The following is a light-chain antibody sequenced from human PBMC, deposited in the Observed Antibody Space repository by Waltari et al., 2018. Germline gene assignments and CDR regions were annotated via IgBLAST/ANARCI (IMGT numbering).Light chain of an antibody. CDR1: SSDVGGYNF. J-gene: IGLJ3*02. CDR2: EIS. CDR3: CAYVGSSTWV. V-gene: IGLV2-23*02. Sequence: SALTQPASVSASPGQSITISCTGTSSDVGGYNFVSWYQQHPGKAPQVIIFEISKRRSGVSKRFSGCKSGNTASLTISGLQAEDEANYYCCAYVGSSTWVFGGGTKLTVV.